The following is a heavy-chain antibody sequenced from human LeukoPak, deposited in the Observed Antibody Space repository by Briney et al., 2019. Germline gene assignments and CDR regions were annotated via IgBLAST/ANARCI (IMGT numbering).Heavy chain of an antibody. Sequence: PGGSLRLSCAASGFTFSDHYMDWVRQAPGKGLEWVGRTRNKANSYTTEYAASVKGRFTVSRDDSKNSLYLQMNSLKTEDTAVYYCARDRGACYFDYWGQGTLVTVSS. V-gene: IGHV3-72*01. J-gene: IGHJ4*02. CDR2: TRNKANSYTT. CDR3: ARDRGACYFDY. D-gene: IGHD3-10*01. CDR1: GFTFSDHY.